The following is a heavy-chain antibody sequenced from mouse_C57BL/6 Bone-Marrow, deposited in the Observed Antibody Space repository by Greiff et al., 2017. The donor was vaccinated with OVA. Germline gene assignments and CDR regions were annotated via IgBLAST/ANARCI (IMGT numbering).Heavy chain of an antibody. CDR2: ISSGGSYT. CDR1: GFTFSSYG. V-gene: IGHV5-6*02. J-gene: IGHJ1*03. Sequence: EVKVVESGGDLVKPGGSLKLSCAASGFTFSSYGMSWVRQTPDKRLEWVATISSGGSYTYYPDSVKGRFTISRDNAKNTLYLQMSSLKSEDTAMYYCARRFITTVGYFDVWGTGTTVTVSS. CDR3: ARRFITTVGYFDV. D-gene: IGHD1-1*01.